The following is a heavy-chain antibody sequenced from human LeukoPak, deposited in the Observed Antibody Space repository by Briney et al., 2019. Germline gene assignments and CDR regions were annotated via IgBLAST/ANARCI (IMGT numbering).Heavy chain of an antibody. Sequence: PGGSLRLSCAASGFTFSSYGMHWVRQAPGKGLEWVAFIRYDGSNKYYADSVKGRFTISRGNSKNTLYLQMNGLRAEDTAVYYCAKEPNDDYVYYYYMDVWGKGTTVTISS. J-gene: IGHJ6*03. CDR3: AKEPNDDYVYYYYMDV. CDR2: IRYDGSNK. CDR1: GFTFSSYG. V-gene: IGHV3-30*02. D-gene: IGHD4-17*01.